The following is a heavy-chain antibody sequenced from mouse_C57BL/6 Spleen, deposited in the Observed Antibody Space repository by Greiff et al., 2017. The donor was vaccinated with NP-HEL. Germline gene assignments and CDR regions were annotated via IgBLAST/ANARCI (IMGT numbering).Heavy chain of an antibody. CDR2: IYPRSGNT. J-gene: IGHJ3*01. D-gene: IGHD4-1*01. CDR1: GYTFTSYG. Sequence: QVQLQQSGAELARPGASVKLSCKASGYTFTSYGISWVKLRTGQGLEWIGEIYPRSGNTYYNEKFKGKATLTADKSSSTAYMELRSLTSEDSAVYFCARDWEEFAYWGQGTLVTVSA. CDR3: ARDWEEFAY. V-gene: IGHV1-81*01.